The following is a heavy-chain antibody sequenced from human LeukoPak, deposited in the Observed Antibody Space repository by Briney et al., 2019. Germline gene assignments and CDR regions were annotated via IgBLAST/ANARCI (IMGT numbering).Heavy chain of an antibody. CDR1: GFTVSSKD. CDR2: IFRDSNT. J-gene: IGHJ3*02. D-gene: IGHD3-22*01. Sequence: GGSLRLSCAASGFTVSSKDMSWVRQAPGKGLEWVSAIFRDSNTYYTNSVRGRFTISRDSSKNTLYLQMNSLRAEDTAVYYCARDFRYDSSGYKRAAFDIWGQGTMVTVSS. V-gene: IGHV3-66*01. CDR3: ARDFRYDSSGYKRAAFDI.